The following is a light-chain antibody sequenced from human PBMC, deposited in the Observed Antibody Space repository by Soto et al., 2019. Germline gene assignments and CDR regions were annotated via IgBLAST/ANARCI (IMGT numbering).Light chain of an antibody. V-gene: IGKV2-28*01. CDR1: QSLLHSNGYKY. J-gene: IGKJ2*01. CDR2: LGS. Sequence: DLVMTQSPLSLPVTPGEPASISCRSSQSLLHSNGYKYLDWYLQKPGQSPQLLIYLGSNRASGVHDGFSGSGSGTDFTLKISRVEAEDVGVYYCMQALQTPYTFGQGTKLEIK. CDR3: MQALQTPYT.